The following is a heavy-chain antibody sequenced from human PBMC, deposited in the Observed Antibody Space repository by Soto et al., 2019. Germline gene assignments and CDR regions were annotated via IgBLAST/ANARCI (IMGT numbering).Heavy chain of an antibody. CDR1: GGSISSYY. V-gene: IGHV4-59*08. J-gene: IGHJ5*02. D-gene: IGHD1-26*01. CDR3: ARQGGQWELLGTWFDP. CDR2: IYYSGST. Sequence: QVQLQESGPGLVKPSETLSLTCTVSGGSISSYYWSWIRQPPGKGLEWIGYIYYSGSTNYNPSLKSRVTISVDTSKSQFALKVGSVTAADTAVYYCARQGGQWELLGTWFDPWGQGTLVTVSS.